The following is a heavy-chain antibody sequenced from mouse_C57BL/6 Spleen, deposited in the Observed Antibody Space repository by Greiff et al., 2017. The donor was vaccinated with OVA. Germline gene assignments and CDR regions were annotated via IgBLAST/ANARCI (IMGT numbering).Heavy chain of an antibody. J-gene: IGHJ1*03. V-gene: IGHV1-7*01. D-gene: IGHD1-1*01. Sequence: QVQLKQSGAELAKPGASVTLSCKASGYTFTSYWMHWVKQRPGQGLEWIGYINPSSGYTKYNQKFKDKATLTADKSSSTAYMQLSSLTDEDSAVYYCAREGITTVVATPYWYFDVWGTGTTVTVSS. CDR2: INPSSGYT. CDR3: AREGITTVVATPYWYFDV. CDR1: GYTFTSYW.